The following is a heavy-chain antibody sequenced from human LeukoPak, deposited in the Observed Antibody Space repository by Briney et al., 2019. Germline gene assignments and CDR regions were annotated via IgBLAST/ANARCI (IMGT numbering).Heavy chain of an antibody. V-gene: IGHV3-23*01. CDR3: AKGSYYDGSAYSYYFDY. CDR1: GFTFSSYA. CDR2: ISGSGGST. D-gene: IGHD3-22*01. J-gene: IGHJ4*02. Sequence: PGGSLRLSCAASGFTFSSYAMSWVRQAPEKGLEWVSGISGSGGSTYYADSVKGRFTISRDNSGNTLYLQMSSLRAEDTAVYYCAKGSYYDGSAYSYYFDYWGQGTLVTVSS.